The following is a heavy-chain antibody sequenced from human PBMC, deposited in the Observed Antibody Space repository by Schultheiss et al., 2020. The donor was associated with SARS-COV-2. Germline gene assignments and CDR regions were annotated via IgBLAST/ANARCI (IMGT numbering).Heavy chain of an antibody. CDR2: ISSSSSTI. J-gene: IGHJ4*02. CDR3: ARVRDREGFDY. V-gene: IGHV3-48*01. CDR1: GFTFSSYS. Sequence: GGSLRLSCAASGFTFSSYSMNWVRQAPGKGLEWVSYISSSSSTIYYADSVKGRFTISRDNAKNSLYLQMNSLRAEDTAVYYCARVRDREGFDYWGQGNLVTVSS.